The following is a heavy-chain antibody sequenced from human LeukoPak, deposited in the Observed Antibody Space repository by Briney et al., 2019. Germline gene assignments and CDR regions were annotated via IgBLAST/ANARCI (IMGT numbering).Heavy chain of an antibody. CDR2: INSDGSTT. V-gene: IGHV3-74*01. D-gene: IGHD2-8*01. CDR3: ARVNPLMAPGAFDI. CDR1: GFTFNNYW. Sequence: GGSLRLSCAASGFTFNNYWMHWVRQAPGKGLVWVSRINSDGSTTSYADSVKGRFTISRDNAKNTLYLQMNSLGAEDTAVYYCARVNPLMAPGAFDIWGQGTMVAVSS. J-gene: IGHJ3*02.